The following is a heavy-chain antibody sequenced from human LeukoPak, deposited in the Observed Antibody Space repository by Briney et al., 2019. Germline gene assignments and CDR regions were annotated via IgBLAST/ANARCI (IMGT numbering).Heavy chain of an antibody. D-gene: IGHD5-24*01. CDR2: IIPSGHTT. CDR1: GFTFSSHG. Sequence: GGSLRLSCVASGFTFSSHGMNWVRQAPGKGLEWVSGIIPSGHTTYYADSVRGRFTISRDNFRNTVYLQMNSLRAEDTAVYYCAKDDRWLQFCCWGQGTLVTVSS. CDR3: AKDDRWLQFCC. J-gene: IGHJ4*02. V-gene: IGHV3-23*01.